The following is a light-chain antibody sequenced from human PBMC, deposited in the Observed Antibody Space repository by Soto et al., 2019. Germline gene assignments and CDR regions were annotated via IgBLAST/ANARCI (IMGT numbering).Light chain of an antibody. CDR3: QQYDNLPFT. J-gene: IGKJ4*01. Sequence: DIQMTQSPSSLSASVGDRVTITCQASHDISNYLNWYQQKPGKAPKLLIYGASNLETGVPSRFIGSGSGTDFTFTISSLQPEDIATYYCQQYDNLPFTFGGGTKVEIK. CDR1: HDISNY. V-gene: IGKV1-33*01. CDR2: GAS.